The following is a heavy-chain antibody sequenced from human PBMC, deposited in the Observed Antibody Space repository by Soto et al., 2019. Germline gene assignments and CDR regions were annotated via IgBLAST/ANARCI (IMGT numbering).Heavy chain of an antibody. Sequence: GGSLRLSCAASGFTFSSYSMNWVRQAPGKGLEWVSYISSSSSTIYYADSVKGRFTISRDNSKNTLYLQMNSLRAEDTAVYYCARVGAAAGTDYYYYMDVWGKGTTVTVSS. V-gene: IGHV3-48*01. CDR1: GFTFSSYS. CDR3: ARVGAAAGTDYYYYMDV. J-gene: IGHJ6*03. CDR2: ISSSSSTI. D-gene: IGHD6-13*01.